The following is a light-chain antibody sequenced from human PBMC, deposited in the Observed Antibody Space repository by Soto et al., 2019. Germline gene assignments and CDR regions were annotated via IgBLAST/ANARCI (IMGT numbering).Light chain of an antibody. Sequence: QSALTQPAAVSGSPGQSITISCTGTSRDVGGYNHVSWYQQHPDKAPKLMIYDVTDRPSGVPNRFSGSKSGNTASLAISGLQAEDEADYYCNSYTSTNTLVFGGGTKLTVL. V-gene: IGLV2-14*03. J-gene: IGLJ2*01. CDR3: NSYTSTNTLV. CDR1: SRDVGGYNH. CDR2: DVT.